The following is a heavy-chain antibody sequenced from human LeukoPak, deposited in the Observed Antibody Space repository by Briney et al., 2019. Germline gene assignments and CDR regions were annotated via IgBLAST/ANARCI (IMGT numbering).Heavy chain of an antibody. Sequence: SVKVSCKASGGTFSSYAISWVRQAPGQGLEWMGRIIPIFGTANYAQKFQGRVTITTDESTSTAYMELSSLRSEDTAVHYCARAGVNDYGGKSLAFDIWGQGTMVTVSS. CDR1: GGTFSSYA. CDR2: IIPIFGTA. V-gene: IGHV1-69*05. J-gene: IGHJ3*02. CDR3: ARAGVNDYGGKSLAFDI. D-gene: IGHD4-23*01.